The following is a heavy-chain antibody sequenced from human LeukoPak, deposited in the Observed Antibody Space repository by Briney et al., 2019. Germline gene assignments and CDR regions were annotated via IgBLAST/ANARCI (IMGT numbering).Heavy chain of an antibody. CDR1: GFTFSSYI. D-gene: IGHD1-26*01. V-gene: IGHV3-21*01. CDR2: ISTSSSYI. J-gene: IGHJ3*02. CDR3: ARDLVQWELAAFDI. Sequence: GGSLRLSCAASGFTFSSYIMNWVRQAPGKGLEWVSSISTSSSYIYYADSVKGRFTISRDNAKNSLYLQMNSLRAEDTAVYYCARDLVQWELAAFDIWGQGTMVTVSS.